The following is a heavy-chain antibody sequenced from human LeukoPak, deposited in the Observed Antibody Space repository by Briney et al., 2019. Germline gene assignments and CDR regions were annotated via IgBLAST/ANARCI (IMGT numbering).Heavy chain of an antibody. D-gene: IGHD3-10*01. CDR2: ISSSSSYI. J-gene: IGHJ5*02. Sequence: PGGSLRLSCAASGFTFSIYNMNWVRQAPGKGLEWVSSISSSSSYIYYADSVKGRFTISRDNAKDSLYLQMNSLRAEDTAVYYCVRGSSGTVVRGIALAWFDPWGEGTLVTVSS. CDR3: VRGSSGTVVRGIALAWFDP. CDR1: GFTFSIYN. V-gene: IGHV3-21*04.